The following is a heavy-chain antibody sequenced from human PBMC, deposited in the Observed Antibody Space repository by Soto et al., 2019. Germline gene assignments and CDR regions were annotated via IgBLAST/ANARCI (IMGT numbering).Heavy chain of an antibody. Sequence: QVQLVQSGAEVKKPGSSVKVSCKASGGTFSSYAISWVRQAPGQGLEWMGGIIPIFGTANYAQKFQASVTITADASTLTAYMELRSLRSEDTAVYYCARPTNPLYYYYGMDVWGQGTTVTVSS. CDR2: IIPIFGTA. J-gene: IGHJ6*02. CDR1: GGTFSSYA. D-gene: IGHD1-1*01. CDR3: ARPTNPLYYYYGMDV. V-gene: IGHV1-69*12.